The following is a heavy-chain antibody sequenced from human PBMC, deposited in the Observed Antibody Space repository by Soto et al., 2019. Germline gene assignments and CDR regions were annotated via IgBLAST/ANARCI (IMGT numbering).Heavy chain of an antibody. D-gene: IGHD3-9*01. V-gene: IGHV4-59*01. J-gene: IGHJ5*02. CDR3: ARAVSPVTYYDILTGYYVHNWFDP. CDR2: IYSSGST. Sequence: SETLSLTCTVSGGSISSYYCSWIRQPPGKGLKWIGYIYSSGSTNYNPSLKSRVTISVDTSKNQFSLKLSSVTAADTAVYYCARAVSPVTYYDILTGYYVHNWFDPWGQGALVTVS. CDR1: GGSISSYY.